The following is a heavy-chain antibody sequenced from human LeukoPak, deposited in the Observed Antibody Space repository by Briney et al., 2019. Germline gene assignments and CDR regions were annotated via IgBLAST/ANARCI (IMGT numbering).Heavy chain of an antibody. J-gene: IGHJ3*02. CDR1: GYTFTSYG. D-gene: IGHD5-24*01. Sequence: ASVKVSCKAPGYTFTSYGISWVRQAPGQGLEWMGCISAYNGNTNYAQKLQGRVTMTTDTSTSTAYMELRSLRSDDTAVYYCASSFDRRGWLTVEGAFDIWGQGTMVTVSS. CDR3: ASSFDRRGWLTVEGAFDI. CDR2: ISAYNGNT. V-gene: IGHV1-18*01.